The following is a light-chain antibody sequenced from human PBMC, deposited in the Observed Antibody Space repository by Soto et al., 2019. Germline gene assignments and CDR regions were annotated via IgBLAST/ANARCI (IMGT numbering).Light chain of an antibody. V-gene: IGKV3-20*01. CDR2: GAS. CDR3: QQYGSHSIT. CDR1: QSVSRSY. Sequence: EILMTQSPATLAVSPGERATLSCRASQSVSRSYLAWYQQKPGQAPRLLIYGASSRATGIPERFSGSGSGTDFTLTISRLEPEDFEVYYCQQYGSHSITFGQGTRLEIK. J-gene: IGKJ5*01.